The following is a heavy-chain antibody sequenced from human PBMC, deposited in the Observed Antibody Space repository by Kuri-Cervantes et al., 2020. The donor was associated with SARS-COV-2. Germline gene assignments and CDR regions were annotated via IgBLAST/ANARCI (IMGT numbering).Heavy chain of an antibody. D-gene: IGHD3-10*01. J-gene: IGHJ4*02. V-gene: IGHV1-24*01. CDR1: GYTLTELS. Sequence: ASVKVSCKVSGYTLTELSMHWVRQAPGKGLEWMGGFDAEDGETIYAQKFQGRVTMTEDTSTDKAYMELSSLRSEDTAVYYCARDRDGVHYGSGSYAFVYWGQGTLVTVSS. CDR2: FDAEDGET. CDR3: ARDRDGVHYGSGSYAFVY.